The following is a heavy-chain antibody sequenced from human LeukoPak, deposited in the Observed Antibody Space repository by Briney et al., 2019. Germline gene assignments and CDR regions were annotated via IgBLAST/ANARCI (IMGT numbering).Heavy chain of an antibody. Sequence: SETLSLTCTVSGGSIINYYWSWIRQSAGKGLEWVGHIYITGSTNYNPSLKSRLTMSVDTSTNQFSLKRRSVTAADTAVYYCARLKFYDSTGYNPGYYMDVWGKGITVTVSS. CDR2: IYITGST. CDR3: ARLKFYDSTGYNPGYYMDV. J-gene: IGHJ6*03. CDR1: GGSIINYY. V-gene: IGHV4-4*07. D-gene: IGHD3-22*01.